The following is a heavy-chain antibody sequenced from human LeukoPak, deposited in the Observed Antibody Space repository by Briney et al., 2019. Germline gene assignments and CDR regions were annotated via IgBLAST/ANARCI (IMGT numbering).Heavy chain of an antibody. V-gene: IGHV4-39*07. D-gene: IGHD2-15*01. CDR1: GGSITSRAYY. Sequence: PSETLSLTCTVSGGSITSRAYYWGWIRQPPGKGLEWIGSVYYSGSTYHNPSLKSRVTMSVDTSKNQFSLKLSSVTAADTAIYYCARGNYCSYSSCYLSAFDPWGQGTLVTVSS. J-gene: IGHJ5*02. CDR2: VYYSGST. CDR3: ARGNYCSYSSCYLSAFDP.